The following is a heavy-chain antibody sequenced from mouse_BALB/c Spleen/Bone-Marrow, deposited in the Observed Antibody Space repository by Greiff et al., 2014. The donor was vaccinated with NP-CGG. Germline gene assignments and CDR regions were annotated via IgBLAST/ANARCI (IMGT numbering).Heavy chain of an antibody. Sequence: VQLQQSGAELVRPGTSVKVSCKGSGYAFTYYLIEWVKQRPGQGLEWIGVINSGSGGTKYNEKFKGKATLTADKSSSTAYMQLSSLTSDDSAVYFCARAITDAMDYWGQGTSGTVSS. CDR3: ARAITDAMDY. CDR2: INSGSGGT. V-gene: IGHV1-54*01. CDR1: GYAFTYYL. J-gene: IGHJ4*01. D-gene: IGHD2-4*01.